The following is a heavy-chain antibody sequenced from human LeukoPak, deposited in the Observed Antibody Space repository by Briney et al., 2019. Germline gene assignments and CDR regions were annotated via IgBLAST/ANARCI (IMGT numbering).Heavy chain of an antibody. CDR1: GGSISSYY. CDR3: ARLRDSSGYYPDY. CDR2: IYYSGST. Sequence: SETLSLTCTVSGGSISSYYWSWIRQPPGKGLEWIGYIYYSGSTNYNPSLKSRVTISVDTSKNQFSLKLSSVTAADTAVYYCARLRDSSGYYPDYWGQGTLVTVSS. J-gene: IGHJ4*02. D-gene: IGHD3-22*01. V-gene: IGHV4-59*08.